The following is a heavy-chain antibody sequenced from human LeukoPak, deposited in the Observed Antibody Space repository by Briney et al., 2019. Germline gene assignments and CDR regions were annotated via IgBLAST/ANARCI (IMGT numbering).Heavy chain of an antibody. D-gene: IGHD6-13*01. V-gene: IGHV3-30*04. CDR3: ARGADSSSWYWFDP. CDR2: ISYDGSNK. J-gene: IGHJ5*02. Sequence: GSLRLSCAASGFTFSSYAMHWVRQAPGKGLEWVAVISYDGSNKYYADSVKGRFTISRDNSKNTLYLQMNSLRAEDTAVYYCARGADSSSWYWFDPWGQGTLVTVSS. CDR1: GFTFSSYA.